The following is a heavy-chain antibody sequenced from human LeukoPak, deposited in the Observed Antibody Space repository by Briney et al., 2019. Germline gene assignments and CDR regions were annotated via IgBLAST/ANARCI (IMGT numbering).Heavy chain of an antibody. D-gene: IGHD3-22*01. Sequence: PGGSLRLSCAASGFTFSSYAMNWVRQAPGKGLGWVSTISGSGGKTYYADSVKGRFTISRDNSKNTLYLQMNSLRAEDTAVYYCARRVSYYDSSGYPGDAFDIWGQGTMVTVSS. V-gene: IGHV3-23*01. J-gene: IGHJ3*02. CDR2: ISGSGGKT. CDR1: GFTFSSYA. CDR3: ARRVSYYDSSGYPGDAFDI.